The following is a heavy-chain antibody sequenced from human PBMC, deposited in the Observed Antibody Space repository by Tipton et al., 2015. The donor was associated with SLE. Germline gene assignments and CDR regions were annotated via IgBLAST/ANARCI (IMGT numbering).Heavy chain of an antibody. Sequence: SLRLSCRGSGFTFRSYAINWVRQTPGKGLEWVSGISGSGLSTDYADSVKGRFTISRDNSKQIVYLQMNSLRAEDTAVYYCARDDPSYWYFDLWGRGTLVAVSS. CDR3: ARDDPSYWYFDL. D-gene: IGHD6-6*01. CDR1: GFTFRSYA. J-gene: IGHJ2*01. V-gene: IGHV3-23*01. CDR2: ISGSGLST.